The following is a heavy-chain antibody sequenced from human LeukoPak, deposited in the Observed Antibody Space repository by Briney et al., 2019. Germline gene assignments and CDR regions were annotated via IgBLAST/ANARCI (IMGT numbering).Heavy chain of an antibody. CDR3: ARDLTLRLGELSLPRR. CDR2: ISSSSSTI. Sequence: PGGALRLSCAASGFTFSSYSMNWVRQQPGQGVEGGSYISSSSSTIYSADSVKGRFTISRDNAKNSLYLQMNSLRAEDTAVYYCARDLTLRLGELSLPRRWGQGTLVTVSS. CDR1: GFTFSSYS. D-gene: IGHD3-16*02. J-gene: IGHJ4*02. V-gene: IGHV3-48*04.